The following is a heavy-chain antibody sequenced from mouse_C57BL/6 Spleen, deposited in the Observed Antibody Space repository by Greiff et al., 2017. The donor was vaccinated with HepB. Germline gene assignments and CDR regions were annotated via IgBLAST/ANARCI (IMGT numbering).Heavy chain of an antibody. J-gene: IGHJ2*01. CDR1: GFTFSNYW. D-gene: IGHD6-1*01. Sequence: EVKLVESGGGLVQPGGSMKLSCVASGFTFSNYWMNWVRQSPEKGLEWVAQIRLKSDNYATHYAESVKGRFTISRDDSKSSVYLQMNNLRAEDTGIYYCTVALYYFDYWGQGTTLTVSS. CDR2: IRLKSDNYAT. V-gene: IGHV6-3*01. CDR3: TVALYYFDY.